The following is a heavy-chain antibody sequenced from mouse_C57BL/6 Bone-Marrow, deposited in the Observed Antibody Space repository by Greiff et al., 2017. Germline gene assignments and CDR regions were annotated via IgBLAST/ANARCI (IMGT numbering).Heavy chain of an antibody. J-gene: IGHJ2*01. V-gene: IGHV7-1*01. CDR2: SRNKANDYTT. CDR3: ARAYYGNFDY. Sequence: EVNVVESGGGLVQSGRSLRLSCATSGFTFSDFYMEWVRQAPGKGLEWIAASRNKANDYTTEYSASVKGRFNVSRDTSQSILYLQMNALRAEDTAIYYCARAYYGNFDYWGQGTTLTVSS. CDR1: GFTFSDFY. D-gene: IGHD2-10*01.